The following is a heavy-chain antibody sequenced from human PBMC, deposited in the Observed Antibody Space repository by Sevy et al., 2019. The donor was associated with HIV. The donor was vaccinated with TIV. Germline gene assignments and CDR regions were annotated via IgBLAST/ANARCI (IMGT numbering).Heavy chain of an antibody. V-gene: IGHV1-69*13. J-gene: IGHJ6*02. Sequence: ASVKVSCKASGGTFSSYAISWVRQAPGQGLEWMGGIIPIFGTANYAQKFQGRVTITADESTSTAYMELGSLRSEDTAVYYCARVPTTMVRGVRPYYYYGMDVWGQGTTVTVSS. CDR2: IIPIFGTA. D-gene: IGHD3-10*01. CDR3: ARVPTTMVRGVRPYYYYGMDV. CDR1: GGTFSSYA.